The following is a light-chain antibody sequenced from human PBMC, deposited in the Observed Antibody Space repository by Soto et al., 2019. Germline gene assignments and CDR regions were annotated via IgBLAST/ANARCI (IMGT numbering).Light chain of an antibody. V-gene: IGLV2-14*01. J-gene: IGLJ3*02. CDR1: SSDVGGSNH. Sequence: QSALTQPASVSGSPGQSITISCTGTSSDVGGSNHVSWYQQHPGKAPKLMIFDVSTRPSGVSNRFSGSKSANTASLTISGLQAEEEADYYCSSYATSSTLVLFGGGTKLTVL. CDR2: DVS. CDR3: SSYATSSTLVL.